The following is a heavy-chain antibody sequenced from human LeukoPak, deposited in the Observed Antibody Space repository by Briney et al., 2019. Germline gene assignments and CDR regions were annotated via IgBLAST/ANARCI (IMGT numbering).Heavy chain of an antibody. V-gene: IGHV1-8*01. J-gene: IGHJ6*02. Sequence: ASVKVSCKASGYTFTSYDINWVRQATGQGLEWMGWMNPNSGNTGYAQKFQGRVTMTRSTSISTAYMELSSLRSEDTAVYYCARFRSSFPAHNMDVWGQGTTVTVSS. CDR2: MNPNSGNT. CDR1: GYTFTSYD. D-gene: IGHD6-6*01. CDR3: ARFRSSFPAHNMDV.